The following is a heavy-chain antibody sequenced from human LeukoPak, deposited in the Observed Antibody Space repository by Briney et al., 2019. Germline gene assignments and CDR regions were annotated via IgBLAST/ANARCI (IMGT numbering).Heavy chain of an antibody. V-gene: IGHV4-59*12. D-gene: IGHD3-10*01. Sequence: SETLSLTCSVSDDSISTYYWSWLRQPQGKGPEWMGFVYSTGHTNYNPSLKSRVTISVDTSKNQFSLKLSSVTAADTAVYYCARGLTLLWFGEQLYYFDYWGQGTLVTVSS. CDR3: ARGLTLLWFGEQLYYFDY. J-gene: IGHJ4*02. CDR2: VYSTGHT. CDR1: DDSISTYY.